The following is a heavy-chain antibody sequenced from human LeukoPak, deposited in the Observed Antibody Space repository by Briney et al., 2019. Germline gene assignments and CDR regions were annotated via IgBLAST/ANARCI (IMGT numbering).Heavy chain of an antibody. CDR2: ISGSGRST. CDR1: GFTLSSYA. V-gene: IGHV3-64*01. Sequence: GGSLRLSCVASGFTLSSYAMHWVRQAPGKGLEYLSAISGSGRSTYYANSVMGRFTISRDSSKNTLYLQMNSLRAEDTAVYYCAKAQLRYSYGHVPFDYWGQGTLVTVSS. CDR3: AKAQLRYSYGHVPFDY. D-gene: IGHD5-18*01. J-gene: IGHJ4*02.